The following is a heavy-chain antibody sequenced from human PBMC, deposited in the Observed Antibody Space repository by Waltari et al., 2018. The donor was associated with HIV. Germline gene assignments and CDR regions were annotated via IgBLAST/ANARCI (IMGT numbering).Heavy chain of an antibody. Sequence: QVQLQESGPGLVKPSETLSLSCTVSGGTYWNWIRQPAGKGLEWIGRFYIGGSSNSNPSRKSRVTMSVDTSSNQFYLRIIAVTAADTAVYYCARDSPSGGFEGNFDYWGQGMQVTVSS. J-gene: IGHJ4*02. CDR2: FYIGGSS. CDR1: GGTY. V-gene: IGHV4-4*07. CDR3: ARDSPSGGFEGNFDY. D-gene: IGHD1-26*01.